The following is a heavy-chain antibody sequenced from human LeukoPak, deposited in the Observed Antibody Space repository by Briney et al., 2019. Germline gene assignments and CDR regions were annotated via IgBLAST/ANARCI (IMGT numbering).Heavy chain of an antibody. D-gene: IGHD6-6*01. CDR2: IYTSGST. V-gene: IGHV4-61*02. CDR3: ARGEEYSSSSDDY. CDR1: GGSISSGSYY. J-gene: IGHJ4*02. Sequence: PSETLSLTCTVSGGSISSGSYYWSWIRQPAGKGLEWIGRIYTSGSTNYNPSLKSRVTISVDTSKNQFSLKLSSVTAADTAVYYCARGEEYSSSSDDYWGQGTLVTVSS.